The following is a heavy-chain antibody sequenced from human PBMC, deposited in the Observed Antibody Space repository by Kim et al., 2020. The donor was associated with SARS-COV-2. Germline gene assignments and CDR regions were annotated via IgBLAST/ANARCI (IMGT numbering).Heavy chain of an antibody. Sequence: MSRVTISVDTSKNQFSLMLGSVTAADTAVYYCARHMDRYGDLYYYYGMDVWGQGTTVTVSS. V-gene: IGHV4-59*08. J-gene: IGHJ6*02. CDR3: ARHMDRYGDLYYYYGMDV. D-gene: IGHD7-27*01.